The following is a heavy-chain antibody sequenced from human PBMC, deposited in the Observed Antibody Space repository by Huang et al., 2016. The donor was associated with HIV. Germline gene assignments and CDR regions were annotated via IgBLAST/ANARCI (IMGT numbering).Heavy chain of an antibody. V-gene: IGHV1-69*13. Sequence: QVLLVQSGAEVRKPGSSVKVSCTAFGGTVSSYAISWVRQAPGQGLEWMGGIIPSFGTANYTQKFQGRVTITVDESTNTGYMELTRLTSEDTAVYYCARTAYSYGFRQGYNWFDPWGQGTPVTVSS. CDR3: ARTAYSYGFRQGYNWFDP. J-gene: IGHJ5*02. D-gene: IGHD5-18*01. CDR1: GGTVSSYA. CDR2: IIPSFGTA.